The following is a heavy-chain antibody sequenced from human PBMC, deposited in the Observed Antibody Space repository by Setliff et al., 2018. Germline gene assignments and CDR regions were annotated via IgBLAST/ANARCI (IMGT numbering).Heavy chain of an antibody. CDR1: GFSFSNYY. CDR3: ARDGGLLQFLEWSRSYMDV. V-gene: IGHV3-74*01. J-gene: IGHJ6*03. CDR2: INSDGSST. Sequence: GGSLRLSCVASGFSFSNYYMSWVRQAPGKGLVWVSRINSDGSSTSYADSVKGRFTISRDNAKNTLYLQMNSLRAEDTAVYYCARDGGLLQFLEWSRSYMDVWGKGTTVTVS. D-gene: IGHD3-3*01.